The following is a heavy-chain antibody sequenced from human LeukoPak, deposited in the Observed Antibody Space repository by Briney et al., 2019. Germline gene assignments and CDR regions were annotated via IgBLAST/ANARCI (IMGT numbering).Heavy chain of an antibody. V-gene: IGHV4-31*03. CDR2: MFYSGGT. D-gene: IGHD3-16*02. CDR3: ARGDPLRY. CDR1: GGAISSGGYY. J-gene: IGHJ4*02. Sequence: SETLSLTCTVSGGAISSGGYYWSWIRQHSEKGPEWIGHMFYSGGTYYNPSLKSRVSMSVDTSQNHFSLKLTSVTAADTAVYYCARGDPLRYWGQGIRVTVSS.